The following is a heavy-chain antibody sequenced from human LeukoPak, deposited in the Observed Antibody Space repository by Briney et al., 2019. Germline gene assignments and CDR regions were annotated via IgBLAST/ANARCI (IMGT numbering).Heavy chain of an antibody. J-gene: IGHJ6*02. CDR2: IIPIFGTA. Sequence: SVKVSCTASGGTFSSYAISWVRQAPGQGLEWMGGIIPIFGTANYAQKFQGRVTITADESTSTAYMELSSLRSEDTAVYYCARDRSSTSPLYYYYYYGMDVWGQGTTVTVSS. CDR3: ARDRSSTSPLYYYYYYGMDV. V-gene: IGHV1-69*13. D-gene: IGHD2-2*01. CDR1: GGTFSSYA.